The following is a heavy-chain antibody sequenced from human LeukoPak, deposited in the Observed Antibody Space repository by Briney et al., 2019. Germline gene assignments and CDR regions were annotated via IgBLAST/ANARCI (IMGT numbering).Heavy chain of an antibody. Sequence: SETLSLTCAVYGGSFSGYYWSWIRQPPGKGLEWIGEINHSGSTNYNPSLKSRVTISVDTSKNQFSLKLSSVTAADTAVYYCARVTGERNRRIAAAGTGRWFDPWGQGTLVTVSP. V-gene: IGHV4-34*01. CDR2: INHSGST. CDR3: ARVTGERNRRIAAAGTGRWFDP. D-gene: IGHD6-13*01. J-gene: IGHJ5*02. CDR1: GGSFSGYY.